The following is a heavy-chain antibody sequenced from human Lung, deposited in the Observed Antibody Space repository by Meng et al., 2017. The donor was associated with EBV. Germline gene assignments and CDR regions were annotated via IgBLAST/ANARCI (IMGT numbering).Heavy chain of an antibody. Sequence: QVRVGEAGGEVQKPGASVRVSCKASGNTFKTYYMHWVRQAPGQGLEWMGVINPSGGSSIYAQRFRGRVTMTSDTSTTTVYMDLSSLRSEDTAVYYCARVSKGGSYRFDPWGQGTLVTVSS. CDR3: ARVSKGGSYRFDP. CDR1: GNTFKTYY. J-gene: IGHJ5*02. CDR2: INPSGGSS. V-gene: IGHV1-46*02. D-gene: IGHD1-26*01.